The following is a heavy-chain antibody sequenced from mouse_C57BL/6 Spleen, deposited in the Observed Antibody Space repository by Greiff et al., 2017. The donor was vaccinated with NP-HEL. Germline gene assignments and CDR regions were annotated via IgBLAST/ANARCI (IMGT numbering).Heavy chain of an antibody. Sequence: VQLQQSGAELVRPGASVPLSCKASGYTFTDYEMHWVKQTPVHGLEWIGAIDPETGGTAYNQKFKGKAILTADKSSSTAYMELRSLTSEDSAVYYCTGGLMITTGVYYYAMDYWGQGTSVTVSS. D-gene: IGHD2-4*01. CDR1: GYTFTDYE. J-gene: IGHJ4*01. CDR2: IDPETGGT. CDR3: TGGLMITTGVYYYAMDY. V-gene: IGHV1-15*01.